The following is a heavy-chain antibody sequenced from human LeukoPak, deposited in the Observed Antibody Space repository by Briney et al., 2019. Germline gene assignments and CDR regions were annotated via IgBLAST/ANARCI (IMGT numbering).Heavy chain of an antibody. J-gene: IGHJ3*02. D-gene: IGHD5-12*01. CDR1: GGTFSSYA. CDR2: MNPNSGNT. CDR3: ARGAVVDIVATISCDI. Sequence: ASVKVSCKASGGTFSSYAISWVRQAPGQGLEWMGWMNPNSGNTGYAQKFQGRVTITRNTSISTAYMELSSLRSEDTAVYYCARGAVVDIVATISCDIWGQGTMVTVSS. V-gene: IGHV1-8*03.